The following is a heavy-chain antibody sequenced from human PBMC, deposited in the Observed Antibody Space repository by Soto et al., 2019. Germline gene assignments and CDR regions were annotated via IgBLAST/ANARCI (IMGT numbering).Heavy chain of an antibody. V-gene: IGHV3-9*01. CDR2: ISWNSGII. D-gene: IGHD3-22*01. Sequence: DARLVESGGGLVQPGTSLRISCVASGFTFDDHTMHWVRQAPGRGLEWVSCISWNSGIIGYADSVKGRFTISRDNAKNSLYLRMDSLRPEDTAVYYCTKDTHSPSGYFEAFDVWGQGTKVTVSS. CDR3: TKDTHSPSGYFEAFDV. J-gene: IGHJ3*01. CDR1: GFTFDDHT.